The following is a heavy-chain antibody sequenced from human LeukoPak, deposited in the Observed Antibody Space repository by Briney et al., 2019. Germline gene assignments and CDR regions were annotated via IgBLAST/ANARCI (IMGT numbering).Heavy chain of an antibody. CDR3: ARQILYGSGSYPNDYFDY. CDR2: IYYSGST. V-gene: IGHV4-39*01. J-gene: IGHJ4*02. Sequence: SETLSLTCTVSGGSISSSSYYWGWIRQPPGKGLEWIGSIYYSGSTYYNPSLKSRVTISVDTSKNQFSLKLSSVTAADTAVYYCARQILYGSGSYPNDYFDYWGQGALVTVSS. D-gene: IGHD3-10*01. CDR1: GGSISSSSYY.